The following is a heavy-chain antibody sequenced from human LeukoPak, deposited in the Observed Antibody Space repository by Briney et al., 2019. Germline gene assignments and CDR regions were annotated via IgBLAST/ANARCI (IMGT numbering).Heavy chain of an antibody. CDR3: ARGGGLDV. CDR2: IRSGGDT. D-gene: IGHD3-16*01. CDR1: GFSVSSTY. Sequence: GGSLRLSCAASGFSVSSTYMNWVRQAPGKGLEWVSVIRSGGDTQYADSVKGRFTVSRDNSKNTLHLQMNSLRAEDTAVYYCARGGGLDVWGQGATVTVSS. V-gene: IGHV3-53*01. J-gene: IGHJ6*02.